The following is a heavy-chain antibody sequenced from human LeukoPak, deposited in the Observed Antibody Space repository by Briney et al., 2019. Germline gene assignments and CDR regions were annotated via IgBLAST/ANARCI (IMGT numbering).Heavy chain of an antibody. V-gene: IGHV3-21*01. J-gene: IGHJ4*02. D-gene: IGHD3-3*01. CDR3: VRRETVFGVVTNFDY. CDR2: ISRSGNDK. CDR1: KFIFGDYN. Sequence: GSLRLSCAASKFIFGDYNMNWVRQAPGKGLEWVSSISRSGNDKYYADSVKGRFTISRDNAKNSLYLQMNGLRAEDTAVYYCVRRETVFGVVTNFDYWGQGVLVTVSS.